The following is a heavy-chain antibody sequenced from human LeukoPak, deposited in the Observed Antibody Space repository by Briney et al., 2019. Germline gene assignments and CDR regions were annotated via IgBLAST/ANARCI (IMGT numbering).Heavy chain of an antibody. CDR2: IYHSGSI. Sequence: SETLSLTYSVSGASISSADHWWAWIRQSPGIGLEWIGSIYHSGSIYYNPSLKSRLTISVETSRNQFSLRLNSLTSAETAVYYCARQIARGLWAFDSWGQGSLVTVTS. D-gene: IGHD1-26*01. V-gene: IGHV4-39*01. CDR3: ARQIARGLWAFDS. CDR1: GASISSADHW. J-gene: IGHJ4*02.